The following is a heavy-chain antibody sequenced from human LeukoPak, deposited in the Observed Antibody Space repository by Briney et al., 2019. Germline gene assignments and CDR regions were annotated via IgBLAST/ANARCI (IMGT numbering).Heavy chain of an antibody. CDR1: GFTFSSYW. Sequence: PGGSLRLSCAASGFTFSSYWMHWVRQAPGKGRVWVSRINTDGSSTSYADSVKGRFTISRDNAKNTLYLQMNSLRAEDTAVYYCARDGGYSSLNYYYYYMDVWGKGTTVTVSS. V-gene: IGHV3-74*01. D-gene: IGHD6-13*01. CDR2: INTDGSST. J-gene: IGHJ6*03. CDR3: ARDGGYSSLNYYYYYMDV.